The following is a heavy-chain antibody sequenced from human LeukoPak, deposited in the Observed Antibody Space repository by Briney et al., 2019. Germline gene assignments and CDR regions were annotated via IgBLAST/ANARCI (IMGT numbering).Heavy chain of an antibody. Sequence: SETLSLTCTVSGGSISSSSYYWGWIRQPPGKGLEWIGSIYYSGSTYYNPSLKSRVTISVDTSKNQFSLKLSSVTAADTAVYYCAPSGGSLYFDYWGQGTLVTVSS. J-gene: IGHJ4*02. CDR3: APSGGSLYFDY. CDR2: IYYSGST. CDR1: GGSISSSSYY. V-gene: IGHV4-39*01. D-gene: IGHD6-25*01.